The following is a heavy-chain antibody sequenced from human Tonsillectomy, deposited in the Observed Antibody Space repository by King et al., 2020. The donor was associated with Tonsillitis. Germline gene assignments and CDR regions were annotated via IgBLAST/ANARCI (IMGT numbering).Heavy chain of an antibody. V-gene: IGHV3-23*04. D-gene: IGHD6-19*01. CDR1: GFTFSSYA. CDR2: ISGSSYST. CDR3: AKLPHSSGWSSPFDY. J-gene: IGHJ4*02. Sequence: EVQLVESGGGLVQPGGSLRLSCAASGFTFSSYAMGWVRQAPGKGLEWVSTISGSSYSTYYPDSVKGRFTISRDNSNHTLYLQMHSLRPEDTALYYCAKLPHSSGWSSPFDYWGPGTLVTVSS.